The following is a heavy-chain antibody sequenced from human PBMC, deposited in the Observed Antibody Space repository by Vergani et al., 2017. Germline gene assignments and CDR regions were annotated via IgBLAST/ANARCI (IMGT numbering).Heavy chain of an antibody. V-gene: IGHV4-39*01. D-gene: IGHD6-19*01. Sequence: QLQLQESGPGLVKPSATLSLTCSVSGTSLRSSNYYWGWIRQPPGKGLEWIASIYYSGSTYYNPSLKSRIPISVDTSKNQFSLKLSSVTAADTAVYFCARHSTVEWLVKLGWIDPWGQGILVTVSS. CDR1: GTSLRSSNYY. J-gene: IGHJ5*02. CDR2: IYYSGST. CDR3: ARHSTVEWLVKLGWIDP.